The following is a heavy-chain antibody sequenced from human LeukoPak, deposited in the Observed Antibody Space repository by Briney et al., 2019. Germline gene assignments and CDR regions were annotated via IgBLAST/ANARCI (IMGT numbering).Heavy chain of an antibody. J-gene: IGHJ5*02. Sequence: ASVKVSCKASGYTFTNLDINWLRQAPGQGPEWMGWMSPNSGDTGYAQKFQGRVTITADESTSTAYMELSSLRSEDTAVYYCARDYLPFASPGITMIYHWGQGTLVTVSS. V-gene: IGHV1-8*01. D-gene: IGHD3-22*01. CDR2: MSPNSGDT. CDR3: ARDYLPFASPGITMIYH. CDR1: GYTFTNLD.